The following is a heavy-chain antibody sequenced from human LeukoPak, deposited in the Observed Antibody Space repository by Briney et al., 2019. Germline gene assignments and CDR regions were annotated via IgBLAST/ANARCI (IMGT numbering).Heavy chain of an antibody. V-gene: IGHV1-2*02. CDR2: INPNSGGT. CDR1: GYTFTVYY. D-gene: IGHD2-15*01. Sequence: GASVKVSCKASGYTFTVYYMHWVRQAPGQGLGWMGWINPNSGGTNYAQKFQGRVTMTRDTSISTAYMELSRLRSDDTAVYYCARMVDWVAFDIWGQGTMVTVSS. J-gene: IGHJ3*02. CDR3: ARMVDWVAFDI.